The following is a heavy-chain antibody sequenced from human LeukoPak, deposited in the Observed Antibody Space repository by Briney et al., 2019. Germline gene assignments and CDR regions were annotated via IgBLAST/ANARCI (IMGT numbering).Heavy chain of an antibody. CDR1: GYSFTSYW. CDR2: IYPGDSDT. D-gene: IGHD5-18*01. Sequence: GEPLKISCKGSGYSFTSYWIGWVRQMPGKGLEWMGIIYPGDSDTRYSPSFQGQVTISADKSISTAYLQWSSLKASDTAMYYCAREGGYSYGSHAFDIWGQGTMVTVSS. V-gene: IGHV5-51*01. J-gene: IGHJ3*02. CDR3: AREGGYSYGSHAFDI.